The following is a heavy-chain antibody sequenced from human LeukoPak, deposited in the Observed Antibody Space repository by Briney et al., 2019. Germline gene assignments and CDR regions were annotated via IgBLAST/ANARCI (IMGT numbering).Heavy chain of an antibody. CDR3: TTVKSMVRGVFDY. D-gene: IGHD3-10*01. Sequence: GGSLRLSCAASGFTFSNAWMSWVRQAPGKGLEWVGRIKSKTDGGTTDYAAPVKGRFTISRDDSKNTLYLQMNSLKTEDTAVYYCTTVKSMVRGVFDYWGQGTLATVSS. J-gene: IGHJ4*02. CDR1: GFTFSNAW. V-gene: IGHV3-15*01. CDR2: IKSKTDGGTT.